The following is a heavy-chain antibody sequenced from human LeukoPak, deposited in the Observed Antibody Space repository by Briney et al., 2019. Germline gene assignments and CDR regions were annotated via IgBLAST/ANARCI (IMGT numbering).Heavy chain of an antibody. D-gene: IGHD3-9*01. CDR1: GGSISSSSYY. CDR2: IYYSGST. Sequence: SETLSLTCTVSGGSISSSSYYWGWIRQPPGKGLEWIGSIYYSGSTNYNPSLKSRVTISVDTSKNQFSLKLSSVTAADTAVYYCVRPDDNSFDFWGQGTMVTVSS. J-gene: IGHJ3*01. CDR3: VRPDDNSFDF. V-gene: IGHV4-39*01.